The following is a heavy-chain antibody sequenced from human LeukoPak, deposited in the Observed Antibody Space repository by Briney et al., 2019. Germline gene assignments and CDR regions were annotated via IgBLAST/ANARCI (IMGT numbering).Heavy chain of an antibody. CDR1: GGSISSYY. J-gene: IGHJ4*02. CDR2: IYYSGST. D-gene: IGHD4-17*01. V-gene: IGHV4-59*01. CDR3: ARHGDYGETGH. Sequence: PSETLSLTCTVSGGSISSYYWSWIRQPPGKGLEWIGYIYYSGSTSYNPSLKSRVTMSLDTSKSQLSLKLSSVTAADTAVYYCARHGDYGETGHWGQGTLVTVSS.